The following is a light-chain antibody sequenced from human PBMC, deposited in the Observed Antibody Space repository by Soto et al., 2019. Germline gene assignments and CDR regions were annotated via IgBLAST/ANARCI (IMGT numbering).Light chain of an antibody. J-gene: IGKJ2*01. CDR1: QSVGSNY. CDR2: DAS. CDR3: QQYGSLLT. V-gene: IGKV3-20*01. Sequence: EIVLTQSPGTLSLSPGERATLSCRASQSVGSNYLAWYQQKPGQAPRLLIYDASSRATGIPDRFSGSGSGTDFTLTISNLEPEDCAVYFCQQYGSLLTFGQGTKLEI.